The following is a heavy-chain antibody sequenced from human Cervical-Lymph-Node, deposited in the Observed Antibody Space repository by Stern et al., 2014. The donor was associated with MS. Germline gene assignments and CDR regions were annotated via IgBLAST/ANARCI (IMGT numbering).Heavy chain of an antibody. J-gene: IGHJ4*02. V-gene: IGHV1-69*08. D-gene: IGHD6-6*01. CDR1: GGIFSSYT. Sequence: VQLVQSGAEVKKPGSSVKVSCKASGGIFSSYTISWVRQAPGQGLEWMGRVIPITGTADYAQKFQGRVTITADKSTSTSYMELISLRVEDTAVYYCARDLQYTTSSGDHWGQGTLVTVSS. CDR3: ARDLQYTTSSGDH. CDR2: VIPITGTA.